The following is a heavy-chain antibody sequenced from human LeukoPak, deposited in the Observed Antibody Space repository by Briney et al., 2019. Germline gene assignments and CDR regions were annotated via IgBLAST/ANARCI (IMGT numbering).Heavy chain of an antibody. CDR2: IKQDGSEK. CDR3: ACSRTFDY. Sequence: GGSLRLSCAASGFTFSSYWMTWVRQAPGKGLEWVANIKQDGSEKYYVDSVKGRFTISRDDAKNSLYLQMNSLRAEDTAVYYRACSRTFDYWGQGTLVTVSS. V-gene: IGHV3-7*03. CDR1: GFTFSSYW. J-gene: IGHJ4*02. D-gene: IGHD6-13*01.